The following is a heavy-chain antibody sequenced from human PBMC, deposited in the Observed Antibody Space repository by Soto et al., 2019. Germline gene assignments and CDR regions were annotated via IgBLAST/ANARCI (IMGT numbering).Heavy chain of an antibody. Sequence: ASVKVSCKASGYTFTSYGISWVRQAPGQGLEWMGWISAYNGNTNYAQKLQGRVTMTTDTSTSTAYMELRSLRSDDTAVYYCARDRVGTMVRGVTFDYWGQGTLVTVS. V-gene: IGHV1-18*01. D-gene: IGHD3-10*01. CDR2: ISAYNGNT. J-gene: IGHJ4*02. CDR1: GYTFTSYG. CDR3: ARDRVGTMVRGVTFDY.